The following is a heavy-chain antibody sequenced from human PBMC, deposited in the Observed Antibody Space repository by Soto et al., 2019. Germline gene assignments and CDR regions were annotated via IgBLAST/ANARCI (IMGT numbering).Heavy chain of an antibody. V-gene: IGHV4-31*03. J-gene: IGHJ5*02. CDR3: ARVSVAVYWFDT. Sequence: LSLTCTVSGGSISSGGYYWSWIRQHPGKGLEWIGYIYYSGSTYYNPSLKSRVTIPVDTSKNQFSLKLSSVTAADTAVYYCARVSVAVYWFDTWGQGTLVTVSS. CDR1: GGSISSGGYY. CDR2: IYYSGST. D-gene: IGHD6-19*01.